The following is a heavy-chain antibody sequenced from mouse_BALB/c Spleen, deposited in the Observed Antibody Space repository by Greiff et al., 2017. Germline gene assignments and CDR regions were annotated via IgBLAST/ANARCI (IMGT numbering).Heavy chain of an antibody. CDR3: ARERGAY. Sequence: EVQRVESGGGLVQPGGSLRLSCATSRFTFTDYYMSWVRQPPGKALEWLGFIRNKANGYTTEYSASVKGRFTISRDNSQSILYLQMNTLRAEDSATYYCARERGAYWGQGTLVTVSA. CDR2: IRNKANGYTT. V-gene: IGHV7-3*02. CDR1: RFTFTDYY. J-gene: IGHJ3*01.